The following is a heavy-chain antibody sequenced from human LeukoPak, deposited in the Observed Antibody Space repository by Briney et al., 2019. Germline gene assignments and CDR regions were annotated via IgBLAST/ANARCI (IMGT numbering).Heavy chain of an antibody. V-gene: IGHV1-18*01. CDR2: ISAYNGNT. Sequence: GASVKVSCKASGYTFTSYGISWVRQAPGQGLEWMGWISAYNGNTNYAQKLQGRVTMTTDTSTSTAYMELRSLRSDDTAVYYCARALGCSSTSCFRVFDYYYYMDVWGKGTTVTVSS. J-gene: IGHJ6*03. D-gene: IGHD2-2*01. CDR1: GYTFTSYG. CDR3: ARALGCSSTSCFRVFDYYYYMDV.